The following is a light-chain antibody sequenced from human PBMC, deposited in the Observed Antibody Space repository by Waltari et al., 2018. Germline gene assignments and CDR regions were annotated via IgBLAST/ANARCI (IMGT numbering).Light chain of an antibody. Sequence: EIVLTQSPGTLSLSPGESATLSCRASQSVSRFLAWYQQKPGQAPRLLIYDASSRATGIPDRFSGSGSGTDFSLTISRLEPEDFAVYYCQKYGSLPATFGQGTKVEIK. CDR1: QSVSRF. J-gene: IGKJ1*01. V-gene: IGKV3-20*01. CDR2: DAS. CDR3: QKYGSLPAT.